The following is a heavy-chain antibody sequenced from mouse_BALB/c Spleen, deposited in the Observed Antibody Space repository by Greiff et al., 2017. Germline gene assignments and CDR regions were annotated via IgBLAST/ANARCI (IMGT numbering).Heavy chain of an antibody. D-gene: IGHD1-1*01. J-gene: IGHJ2*01. V-gene: IGHV1-4*01. CDR3: ARGLVGSIFDY. CDR1: GYTFTSYT. CDR2: INPSSGYT. Sequence: QVQLQQSGAELARPGASVKMSCKASGYTFTSYTMHWVKQRPGQGLEWIGYINPSSGYTNYNQKFKDKATLTAEKSSSTAYMQLSSLTSEDSAVYYWARGLVGSIFDYWGQGTTLTVSS.